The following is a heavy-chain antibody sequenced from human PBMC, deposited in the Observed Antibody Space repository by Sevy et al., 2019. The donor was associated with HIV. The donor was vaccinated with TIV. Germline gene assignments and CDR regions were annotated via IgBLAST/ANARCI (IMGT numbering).Heavy chain of an antibody. V-gene: IGHV1-69*13. CDR2: IIPIFGTA. CDR3: ASSRSPGERIMGSWFDP. CDR1: GGTFSSYA. Sequence: ASVKVSCKASGGTFSSYAISWVRQAPGQGLEWMGGIIPIFGTANYAQKFQGRVTITADESTSTAYMELSSLRSEDTAVYYCASSRSPGERIMGSWFDPWGQGTLVTVSS. D-gene: IGHD3-16*01. J-gene: IGHJ5*02.